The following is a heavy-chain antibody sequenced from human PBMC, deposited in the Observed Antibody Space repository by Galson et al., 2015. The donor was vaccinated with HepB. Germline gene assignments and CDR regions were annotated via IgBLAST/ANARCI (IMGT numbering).Heavy chain of an antibody. CDR1: GFTFSSYA. J-gene: IGHJ4*02. CDR3: VRDGNTGTVDLDY. CDR2: ISGSGGST. V-gene: IGHV3-23*01. D-gene: IGHD5-18*01. Sequence: SLRLSCAASGFTFSSYAMSWVRQAPGKGLEWVSAISGSGGSTYYADSVKGRFTISRDDAKNTLYLQMDSLRAEDTAVYDCVRDGNTGTVDLDYWGQGTLVTVSS.